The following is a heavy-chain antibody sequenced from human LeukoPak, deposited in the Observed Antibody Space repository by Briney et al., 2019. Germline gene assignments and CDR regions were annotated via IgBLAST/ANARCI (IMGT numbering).Heavy chain of an antibody. J-gene: IGHJ4*02. V-gene: IGHV3-48*02. CDR2: ISSSSSTI. Sequence: PGGSLRLSCAAPGFTFSSYSMNWVRQAPGKGLEWVPYISSSSSTIYYADSVKGRFTISRDHAKNSLYLQMNSLRDEDTAVYYCARVQDIVASFFDYWGQGTLVTVSS. CDR3: ARVQDIVASFFDY. D-gene: IGHD5-12*01. CDR1: GFTFSSYS.